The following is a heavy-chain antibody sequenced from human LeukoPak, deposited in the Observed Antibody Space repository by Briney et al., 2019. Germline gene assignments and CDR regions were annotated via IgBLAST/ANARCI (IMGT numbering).Heavy chain of an antibody. D-gene: IGHD6-13*01. CDR3: AKGSLGSWYYLDY. J-gene: IGHJ4*02. CDR2: FGRSGSDT. V-gene: IGHV3-23*01. CDR1: GFTFGTSA. Sequence: PGGSQRLSCAASGFTFGTSAMSWVRQAPGKGPEWVSTFGRSGSDTYYSDSVKGRFTIFRDNSKNTLYLQMNSLRDEDTAVYYCAKGSLGSWYYLDYWGQGTLVTVSS.